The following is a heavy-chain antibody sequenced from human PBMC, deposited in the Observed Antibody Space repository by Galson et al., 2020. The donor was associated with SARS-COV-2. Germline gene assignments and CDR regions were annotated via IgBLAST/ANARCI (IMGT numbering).Heavy chain of an antibody. J-gene: IGHJ6*03. CDR2: ISYDGSQK. CDR1: GFPFSRYG. CDR3: AKDVKLCGSNVCTHSPDYYNYMDV. V-gene: IGHV3-30*18. Sequence: GGSLRLSCATSGFPFSRYGMHWVRQAPGKGLEWVALISYDGSQKFYADSVKGRFAISRDYSRNTLYLQLNSLRAEDTAIYHCAKDVKLCGSNVCTHSPDYYNYMDVWGKGTSVAVSS. D-gene: IGHD2-2*01.